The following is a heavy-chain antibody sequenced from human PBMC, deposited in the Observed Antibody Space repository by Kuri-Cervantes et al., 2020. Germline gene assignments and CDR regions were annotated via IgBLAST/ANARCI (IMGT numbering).Heavy chain of an antibody. D-gene: IGHD2-8*01. CDR3: ARDRGCTNGVCQLSRGGFYYYGMDV. Sequence: ASVKVSCKASGYTFTGYYMHWVRQAPGQGLEWMGWINPNSGGANYAQKFQGRVTMTRDTSISTAYMELSSLRSEDTAVYYCARDRGCTNGVCQLSRGGFYYYGMDVWGQGTTVTVSS. J-gene: IGHJ6*01. V-gene: IGHV1-2*02. CDR1: GYTFTGYY. CDR2: INPNSGGA.